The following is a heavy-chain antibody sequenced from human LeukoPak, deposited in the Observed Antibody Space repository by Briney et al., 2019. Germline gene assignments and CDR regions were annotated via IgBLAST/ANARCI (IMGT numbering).Heavy chain of an antibody. J-gene: IGHJ4*02. CDR2: MKGTGET. V-gene: IGHV3-23*01. Sequence: PGGSLRLSCAASGLTFNIYGMHWVRQAPARGLQWLSSMKGTGETFYADSVRGRFTLSRDDSRNTVYLQLNNLRVEDTAVYYCARASWVSSADAVWWGQGTVVTVSS. D-gene: IGHD3-16*01. CDR3: ARASWVSSADAVW. CDR1: GLTFNIYG.